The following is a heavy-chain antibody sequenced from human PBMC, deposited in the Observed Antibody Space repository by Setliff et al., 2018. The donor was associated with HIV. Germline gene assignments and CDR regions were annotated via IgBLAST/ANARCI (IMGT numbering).Heavy chain of an antibody. V-gene: IGHV4-34*01. D-gene: IGHD1-7*01. CDR3: AKRAVQDGTVTSSNWFES. CDR2: INHSGST. CDR1: GGSFSGYY. J-gene: IGHJ5*01. Sequence: SETLSLTCAVYGGSFSGYYWSWIRQPPGKGLEWIGEINHSGSTNYNPSLKSRVTISVDTSKNQFSLRLNSVTAADTAVYYCAKRAVQDGTVTSSNWFESWGQGTLVTVSS.